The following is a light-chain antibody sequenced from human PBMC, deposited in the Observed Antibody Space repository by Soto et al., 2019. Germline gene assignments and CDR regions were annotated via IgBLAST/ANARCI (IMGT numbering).Light chain of an antibody. J-gene: IGKJ1*01. CDR2: DTS. CDR3: HHYNNWPRT. V-gene: IGKV3-15*01. Sequence: EILMRQSATILSLSPGDRATLSGRASQSVSSNLAWYQQKTGQPPRLLIYDTSTRATGIPARFSGSGSGTEFNLTISSLQSEDFAVYYCHHYNNWPRTFGQGTKVDIK. CDR1: QSVSSN.